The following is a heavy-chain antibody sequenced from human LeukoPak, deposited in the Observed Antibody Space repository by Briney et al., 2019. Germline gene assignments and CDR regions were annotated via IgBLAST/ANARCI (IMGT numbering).Heavy chain of an antibody. D-gene: IGHD2-15*01. J-gene: IGHJ4*02. CDR1: GYTFTGYY. CDR3: ARGLAAALGYFDY. CDR2: INPNSGGT. Sequence: GASVKVSCKAFGYTFTGYYMHWVRQAPGQGPEWMGWINPNSGGTNYAQKFQGRVTMTRDTSISTVYMELSRLRSDDTAVFYCARGLAAALGYFDYWGQGILVTVSS. V-gene: IGHV1-2*02.